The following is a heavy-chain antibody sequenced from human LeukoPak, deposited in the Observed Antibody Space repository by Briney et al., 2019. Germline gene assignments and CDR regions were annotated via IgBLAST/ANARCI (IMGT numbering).Heavy chain of an antibody. CDR1: GGSISSGDYY. V-gene: IGHV4-30-4*08. CDR3: AGSGGYPFYYYYYMDV. CDR2: IYYSGST. D-gene: IGHD2-15*01. J-gene: IGHJ6*03. Sequence: SETLSLTCTVSGGSISSGDYYWSWIRQPPGKGLEWIGYIYYSGSTYYNPSLKSRVTISVDTSKNQFSLKLSSVTAADTAVYYCAGSGGYPFYYYYYMDVWGKGTTVTVSS.